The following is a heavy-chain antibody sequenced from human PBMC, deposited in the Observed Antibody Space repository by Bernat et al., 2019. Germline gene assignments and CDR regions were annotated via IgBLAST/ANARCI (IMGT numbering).Heavy chain of an antibody. J-gene: IGHJ4*02. D-gene: IGHD5-12*01. CDR3: ARDEFEATHPFLDY. V-gene: IGHV3-30-3*01. CDR1: GFTFSSYA. CDR2: ISYDGSNK. Sequence: QVQLVESGGGVVQPGRSLRLSCAASGFTFSSYAMHWVRQAPGKGLEWVAVISYDGSNKYYADSVKGRFTISRDNSKNTLYLQMNSLRAEDTAVYYCARDEFEATHPFLDYWGQGTIVTVSS.